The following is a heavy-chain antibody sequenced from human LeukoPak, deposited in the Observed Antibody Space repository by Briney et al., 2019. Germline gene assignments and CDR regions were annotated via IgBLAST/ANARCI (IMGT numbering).Heavy chain of an antibody. Sequence: ASVKVSRKASGYTFTSYYMHWVRQAPGQGLEWMGIINPSGGSTSYAQKFQGRVTMTRDSSTSTVYMELSSLRSEDTAAYYCARVELSHQYCSSTSCYMGAVDYWGQGTLVTVSS. D-gene: IGHD2-2*02. V-gene: IGHV1-46*01. CDR1: GYTFTSYY. J-gene: IGHJ4*02. CDR2: INPSGGST. CDR3: ARVELSHQYCSSTSCYMGAVDY.